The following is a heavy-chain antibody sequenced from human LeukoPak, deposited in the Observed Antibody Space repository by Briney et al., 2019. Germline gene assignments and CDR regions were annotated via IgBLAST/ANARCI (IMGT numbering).Heavy chain of an antibody. CDR3: ARGSRVATIVFSYYYYMDV. V-gene: IGHV1-8*03. Sequence: GASVKVSCKASGYTFTSYDINWVRQATGQGLEWMGWMNPNSGNTGYAQKFQGRVTITRNTSISTAYMELSSLRSEDTAVYYCARGSRVATIVFSYYYYMDVWGKGTTVTVSS. CDR2: MNPNSGNT. CDR1: GYTFTSYD. D-gene: IGHD5-12*01. J-gene: IGHJ6*03.